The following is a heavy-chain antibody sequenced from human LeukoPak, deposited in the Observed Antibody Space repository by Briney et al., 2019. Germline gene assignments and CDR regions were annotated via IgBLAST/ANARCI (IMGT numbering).Heavy chain of an antibody. V-gene: IGHV3-9*01. J-gene: IGHJ4*02. Sequence: PGGSLRLSCAASGFSFDDYAMHWVRQAPGKGLEWVSGISWNSGTIDYADSVKGRFTISRDNAKNSLYLQMNSLRDEDTALYYCAKDGRLRSSPYWGYLDYWGQGTLVTVSS. CDR3: AKDGRLRSSPYWGYLDY. CDR1: GFSFDDYA. CDR2: ISWNSGTI. D-gene: IGHD6-13*01.